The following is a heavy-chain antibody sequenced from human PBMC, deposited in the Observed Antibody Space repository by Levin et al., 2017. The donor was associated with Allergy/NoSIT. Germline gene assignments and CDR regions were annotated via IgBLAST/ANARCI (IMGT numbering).Heavy chain of an antibody. J-gene: IGHJ3*02. CDR3: TRFLAGLDACDI. Sequence: SETLSLTCAISGDSVSSTSAAWNWIRQSPSRGLEWLGRTYYRSKWYNDYSVSVRSRISINPDTSKNQFSLQLNSVTPDDTAVYYCTRFLAGLDACDIWGQGTMVTVSS. CDR2: TYYRSKWYN. V-gene: IGHV6-1*01. CDR1: GDSVSSTSAA. D-gene: IGHD2-21*01.